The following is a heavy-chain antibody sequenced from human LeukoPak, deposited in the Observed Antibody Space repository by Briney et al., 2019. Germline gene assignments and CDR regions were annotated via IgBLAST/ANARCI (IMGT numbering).Heavy chain of an antibody. Sequence: GGSLRLSCAASGFTFSSYAMSWVRQAPGKGLEWVPAIGGSGGSTYYADSVKGRFTISRDNSKNTLCLQMNSLRAEDTAVYYCAKEFYDSSGYYLDYWGQGTLVTVSS. V-gene: IGHV3-23*01. CDR1: GFTFSSYA. D-gene: IGHD3-22*01. CDR2: IGGSGGST. J-gene: IGHJ4*02. CDR3: AKEFYDSSGYYLDY.